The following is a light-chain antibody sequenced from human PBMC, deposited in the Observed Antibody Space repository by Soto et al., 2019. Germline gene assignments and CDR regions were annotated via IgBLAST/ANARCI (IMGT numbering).Light chain of an antibody. CDR3: ERFSTSPYP. CDR2: AAS. V-gene: IGKV1-39*01. J-gene: IGKJ2*01. CDR1: QSSVTY. Sequence: DIQMTQSPSSLSASVGARVTVTCRARQSSVTYVNGYQPKPGTAPYLLIYAASRLQSGVPSKFIGSGSVTAFTLTSSSLQPEEFATYYCERFSTSPYPLGLGNKLEIK.